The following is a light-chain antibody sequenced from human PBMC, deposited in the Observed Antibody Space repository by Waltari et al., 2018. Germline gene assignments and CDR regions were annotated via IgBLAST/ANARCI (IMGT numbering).Light chain of an antibody. CDR3: QQRSNWPIT. CDR2: GAS. J-gene: IGKJ5*01. Sequence: EIVLTQSPATLSLSPGERATLSCRASQSVRYLAWYQQKPGQAPRLPIYGASNRATGIPARFSGSGSGTDFTLTISSLEPEDFAVYYCQQRSNWPITFGQGTRLEIK. CDR1: QSVRY. V-gene: IGKV3-11*01.